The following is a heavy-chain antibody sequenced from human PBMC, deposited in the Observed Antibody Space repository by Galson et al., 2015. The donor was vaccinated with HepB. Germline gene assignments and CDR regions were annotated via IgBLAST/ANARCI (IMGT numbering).Heavy chain of an antibody. CDR2: IIPIFGTA. CDR3: ARVEDCGGDCPYYYYYYMDV. D-gene: IGHD2-21*01. Sequence: SVKVSCKASGGTFSSYAISWVRQAPGQGLEWMGGIIPIFGTANYAQKFQGRVTITADESTSTAYMELSSLRSEDTAVYYCARVEDCGGDCPYYYYYYMDVWGKGTTVTVSS. J-gene: IGHJ6*03. CDR1: GGTFSSYA. V-gene: IGHV1-69*13.